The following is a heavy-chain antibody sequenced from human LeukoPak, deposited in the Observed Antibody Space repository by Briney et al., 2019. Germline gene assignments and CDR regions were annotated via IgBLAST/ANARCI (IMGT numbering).Heavy chain of an antibody. J-gene: IGHJ3*02. CDR2: INSDGSST. CDR1: GFSFTSYW. Sequence: GGSLRLSCAASGFSFTSYWMHWVRQAPGKGLVWVSRINSDGSSTSYADSVKGRFTISRDNAKNTLYLQMNSLRAEDTAVYYCARGYCRGGSCYSGDAFDIWGQGTMVTVSS. CDR3: ARGYCRGGSCYSGDAFDI. D-gene: IGHD2-15*01. V-gene: IGHV3-74*01.